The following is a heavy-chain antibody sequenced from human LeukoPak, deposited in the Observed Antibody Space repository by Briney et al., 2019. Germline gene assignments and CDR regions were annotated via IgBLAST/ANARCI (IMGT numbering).Heavy chain of an antibody. Sequence: SETLSLTCAVYGGSFSGYYWGWIRQPPGKGLEWIGSIYYSGSTYYNPSLKSRVTFSVDTSKNQFSLKLSSVTAADTAVYYCARLLSSDWYKGAFDIWGQGTMVTVSS. CDR2: IYYSGST. CDR3: ARLLSSDWYKGAFDI. D-gene: IGHD6-19*01. J-gene: IGHJ3*02. V-gene: IGHV4-39*01. CDR1: GGSFSGYY.